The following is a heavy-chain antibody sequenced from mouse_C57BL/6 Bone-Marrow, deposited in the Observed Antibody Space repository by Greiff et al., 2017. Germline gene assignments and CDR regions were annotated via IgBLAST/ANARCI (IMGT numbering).Heavy chain of an antibody. V-gene: IGHV5-9-1*02. CDR1: GFTFSSYA. D-gene: IGHD2-5*01. J-gene: IGHJ3*01. CDR2: ISSGGDYL. Sequence: EVKLVESGEGLVKPGGSLKLSCAASGFTFSSYAMSWVRQTPEKRLEWVAYISSGGDYLYYADTLKGRFTISRDNARNTLYLQMSSLKSEDTAMXYCKRAPYYSNYVEAYWGQGTLVTVSA. CDR3: KRAPYYSNYVEAY.